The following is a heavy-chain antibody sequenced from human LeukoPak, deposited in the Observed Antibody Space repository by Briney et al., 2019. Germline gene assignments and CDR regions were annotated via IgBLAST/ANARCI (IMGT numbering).Heavy chain of an antibody. J-gene: IGHJ3*02. D-gene: IGHD2-21*02. Sequence: GGSLRLSCAASRFTFISSEMNWVRQAPGKGLEWISYITSSGTTKYYADSVKGRFSISRDNAKHSLYLQMNSLRAEDTAVYYCARTYCSGDDCYSNAFDIWGQGTMVTVSS. CDR3: ARTYCSGDDCYSNAFDI. CDR2: ITSSGTTK. CDR1: RFTFISSE. V-gene: IGHV3-48*03.